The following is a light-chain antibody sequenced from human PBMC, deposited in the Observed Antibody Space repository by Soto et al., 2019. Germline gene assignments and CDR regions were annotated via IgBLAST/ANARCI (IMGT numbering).Light chain of an antibody. J-gene: IGKJ4*01. V-gene: IGKV1-39*01. CDR3: QQIYSNPVT. CDR1: QYITTF. Sequence: DIQMTQSPSSLSASVGDRVSITCRASQYITTFLNWYQHKPGRAPKLLIFAASSLQSGVPSRFSGSGSGTDFTLTITSLQPEDFATYYCQQIYSNPVTFGGGTKVEIK. CDR2: AAS.